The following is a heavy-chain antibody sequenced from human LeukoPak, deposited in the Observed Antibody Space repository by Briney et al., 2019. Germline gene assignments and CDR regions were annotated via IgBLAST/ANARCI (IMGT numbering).Heavy chain of an antibody. CDR3: ARPTYSYGPHPYYFDY. J-gene: IGHJ4*02. V-gene: IGHV1-69*06. D-gene: IGHD5-18*01. CDR2: IIPIFGTA. Sequence: GASVKVSCKASGGTFSSYAISWVRQAPGQGLEWMGGIIPIFGTANYAQKFQGRVTITADKSTSTAYMELSSLRSEDTAVYYCARPTYSYGPHPYYFDYWGQGTLVTVSS. CDR1: GGTFSSYA.